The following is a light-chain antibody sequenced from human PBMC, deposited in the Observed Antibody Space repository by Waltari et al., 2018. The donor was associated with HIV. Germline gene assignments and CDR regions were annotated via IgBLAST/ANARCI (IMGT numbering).Light chain of an antibody. Sequence: QSALTQPASVSGSPGQSITISCPGTSSYVGSYNLVSWYQQPPGKAPKLMIYEGSKRPSGVSNRFSGSKSGSTASLTISGLQAEDEAGYYCCSYAGSSPVLFGGGTKLTVL. CDR2: EGS. CDR1: SSYVGSYNL. J-gene: IGLJ2*01. V-gene: IGLV2-23*01. CDR3: CSYAGSSPVL.